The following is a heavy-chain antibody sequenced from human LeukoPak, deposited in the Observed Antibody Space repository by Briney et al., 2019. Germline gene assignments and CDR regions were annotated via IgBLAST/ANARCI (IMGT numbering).Heavy chain of an antibody. CDR2: INHSGST. J-gene: IGHJ4*02. V-gene: IGHV4-34*01. CDR1: GGSFSGFY. Sequence: SETLSLTCAVYGGSFSGFYWRWIRQPPGKGLQWIGEINHSGSTNYNPSLKSRVTISVDTSKNQISLNHSYVTAADTAVYYCARGKVPYEYWGQGTLVTVSS. CDR3: ARGKVPYEY. D-gene: IGHD2-2*01.